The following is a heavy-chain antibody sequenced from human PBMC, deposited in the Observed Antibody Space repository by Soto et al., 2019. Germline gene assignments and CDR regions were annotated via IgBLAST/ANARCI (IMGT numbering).Heavy chain of an antibody. CDR1: GGSISSYH. CDR2: IYYSGST. CDR3: AKATTDDAFDI. D-gene: IGHD1-26*01. J-gene: IGHJ3*02. Sequence: SQTLPLSGTLRGGSISSYHWCPIRQPPGKGLEWIGYIYYSGSTNYNPSLKSRVTISLDTSKNQFSLKLSSVTAADTAVYYCAKATTDDAFDIWGQGTMVTVSS. V-gene: IGHV4-59*01.